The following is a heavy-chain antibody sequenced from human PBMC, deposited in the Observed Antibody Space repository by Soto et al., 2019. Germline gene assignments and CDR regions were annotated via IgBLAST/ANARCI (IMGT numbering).Heavy chain of an antibody. CDR1: GFTFSEHS. J-gene: IGHJ4*02. D-gene: IGHD2-21*02. Sequence: GGSLRLSCSASGFTFSEHSIHWVRQAPEKGLEWVAVISVTGLSAYYADSAKGRFIVSRDNSRNILYLQMDSLRVEDTAVYYCAKGEVMTGSPFGTWGQGALVTVSS. CDR2: ISVTGLSA. V-gene: IGHV3-23*01. CDR3: AKGEVMTGSPFGT.